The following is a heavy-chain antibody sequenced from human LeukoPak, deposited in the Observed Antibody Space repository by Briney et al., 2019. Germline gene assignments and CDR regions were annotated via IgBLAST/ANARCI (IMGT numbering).Heavy chain of an antibody. V-gene: IGHV1-46*01. D-gene: IGHD5-24*01. CDR2: INPSGDST. Sequence: GASVKVSCKASGYTFTSYYMHWVRQAPGQGLEWMGIINPSGDSTSYAQKFQGRVTMTRDTSTSTVYMELSSLRSEDTAVYYCARLRMATIKAFDIWGQGTMVTVSS. J-gene: IGHJ3*02. CDR3: ARLRMATIKAFDI. CDR1: GYTFTSYY.